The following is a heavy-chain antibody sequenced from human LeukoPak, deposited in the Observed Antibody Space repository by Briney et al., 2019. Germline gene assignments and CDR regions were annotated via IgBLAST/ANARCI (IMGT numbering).Heavy chain of an antibody. CDR3: ARAGVQQQLVPVYFDY. Sequence: PGGSLRLSCAASGFTFSSYGMHWVRQAPGKGLEWVAVISYDGSNKYYADSVKGRFTISRDNSENTLYLQMNSLRTEDTAVYYCARAGVQQQLVPVYFDYWGQGTLVTVSS. D-gene: IGHD6-13*01. J-gene: IGHJ4*02. V-gene: IGHV3-30*19. CDR1: GFTFSSYG. CDR2: ISYDGSNK.